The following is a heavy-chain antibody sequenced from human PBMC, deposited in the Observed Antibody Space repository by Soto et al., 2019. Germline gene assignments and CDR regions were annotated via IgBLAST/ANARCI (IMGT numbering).Heavy chain of an antibody. CDR1: GGSLISKNW. V-gene: IGHV4-4*02. J-gene: IGHJ4*02. Sequence: SETLSLTCAVSGGSLISKNWWSWVRQPPGKGLEWIGEIYHSGSTNYNPSLKSRVTISVDKSKNQFSLKLSSVTAAETAVYYCARDADYGGNGRVFDYWGQGTLVTVSS. CDR2: IYHSGST. D-gene: IGHD4-17*01. CDR3: ARDADYGGNGRVFDY.